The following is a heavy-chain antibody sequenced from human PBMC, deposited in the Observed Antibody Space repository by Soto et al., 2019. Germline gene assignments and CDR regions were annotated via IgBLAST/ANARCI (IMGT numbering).Heavy chain of an antibody. V-gene: IGHV4-4*07. J-gene: IGHJ4*02. CDR2: IYTSGRT. D-gene: IGHD7-27*01. CDR1: GGSISIYY. CDR3: ARVSKKRGDWGKFLFDY. Sequence: PSKTLSLTCTVSGGSISIYYWSWIRQPAGKGLEWIGRIYTSGRTNYNPSLKSRVTMSVDTSKNQFSLKLSSVPAADTAVYYCARVSKKRGDWGKFLFDYWGQGTLVTVSS.